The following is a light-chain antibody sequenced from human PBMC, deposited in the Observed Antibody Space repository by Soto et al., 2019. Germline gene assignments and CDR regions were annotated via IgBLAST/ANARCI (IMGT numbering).Light chain of an antibody. CDR1: QTVYDN. CDR3: QQYTAWPLT. Sequence: EIVMTQSPATLSVSPGERATLSCRASQTVYDNLAWYQQKPGQAPRLLIYAASTSATGFPARFSRSGSGTEFTLTISSLQSEDFAVYYCQQYTAWPLTFGGGTKVEIK. J-gene: IGKJ4*01. V-gene: IGKV3-15*01. CDR2: AAS.